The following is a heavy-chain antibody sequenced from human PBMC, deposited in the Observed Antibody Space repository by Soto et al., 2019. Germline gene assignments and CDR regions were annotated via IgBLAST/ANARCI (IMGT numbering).Heavy chain of an antibody. J-gene: IGHJ5*02. Sequence: SETLSLTCTVSGGSIRSGDYYWSWISQPPGKGLEWIGYIYYSGSTYYNPSLKSRVTISVDTSKNQFSLKLSSVTAADTAVYYCARDLGSTVTGNWFDPWGQGTLVTVSS. CDR2: IYYSGST. V-gene: IGHV4-30-4*01. CDR3: ARDLGSTVTGNWFDP. D-gene: IGHD4-4*01. CDR1: GGSIRSGDYY.